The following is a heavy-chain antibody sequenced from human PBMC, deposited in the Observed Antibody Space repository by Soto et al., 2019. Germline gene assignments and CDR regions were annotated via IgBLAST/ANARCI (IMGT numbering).Heavy chain of an antibody. CDR1: GFTFSSYW. V-gene: IGHV3-7*01. CDR3: ARDRSSSWVRYFDY. D-gene: IGHD6-13*01. Sequence: GGSLRLSCAASGFTFSSYWMSWVRQAPGKGLEWVANIKQDGSEKYYVDSVKGRFTISRDNAKNSLYLQMNSLRAEDTAVHYCARDRSSSWVRYFDYWGQGTLVTVSS. J-gene: IGHJ4*02. CDR2: IKQDGSEK.